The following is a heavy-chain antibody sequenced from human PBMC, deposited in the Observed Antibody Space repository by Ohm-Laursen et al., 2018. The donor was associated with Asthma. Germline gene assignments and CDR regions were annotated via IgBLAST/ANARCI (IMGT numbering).Heavy chain of an antibody. CDR3: ARVGYYDSSGYYVFDY. D-gene: IGHD3-22*01. J-gene: IGHJ4*02. CDR2: IYYSGST. Sequence: SDTLSLTCTVSGGSISSYYWSWIRQPPGKGLEWIGYIYYSGSTNYNPSLKSRVTISVDTSKNQFSLKLSSVTAADTAVYYCARVGYYDSSGYYVFDYWGQGTLVTVSS. CDR1: GGSISSYY. V-gene: IGHV4-59*07.